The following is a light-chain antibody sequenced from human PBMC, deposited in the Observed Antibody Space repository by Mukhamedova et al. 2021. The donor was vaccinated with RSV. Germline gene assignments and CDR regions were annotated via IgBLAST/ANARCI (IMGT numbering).Light chain of an antibody. Sequence: WYQRRVHGKAPKRLIYAASRLQSGVPSRLSGSGSGTEFTLTISSLQPEDFATYYCLQYNSYPHTFGQGPTWRSN. V-gene: IGKV1-17*01. J-gene: IGKJ2*01. CDR3: LQYNSYPHT. CDR2: AAS.